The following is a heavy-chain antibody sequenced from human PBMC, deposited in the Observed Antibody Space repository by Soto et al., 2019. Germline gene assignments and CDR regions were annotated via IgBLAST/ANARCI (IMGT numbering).Heavy chain of an antibody. CDR3: ARPIPRWSYHYGMDV. D-gene: IGHD2-15*01. J-gene: IGHJ6*02. V-gene: IGHV3-30*04. CDR2: ISFDGKNE. CDR1: EFTFRSYA. Sequence: GGSLRLSCAASEFTFRSYAIHWVRQAPGRGLEWVALISFDGKNEYYADSVKGRFTIARDNSRNMVYLEMNGLRPDDTATYFCARPIPRWSYHYGMDVWGHGTTVTVSS.